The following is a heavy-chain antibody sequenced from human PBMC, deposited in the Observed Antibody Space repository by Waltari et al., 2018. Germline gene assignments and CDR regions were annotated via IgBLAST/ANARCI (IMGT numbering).Heavy chain of an antibody. CDR1: GGSISSDY. Sequence: QVQLQESGPGLVKPSETLSLTCSVSGGSISSDYWSWNRQPPGKGLEWIGYIFYSGSTNYSTSLKSRVTISIDTSKKHCSLNLNSVTAADTAVYYCARVARGSSSYYSLFDSWGQGALV. D-gene: IGHD6-13*01. CDR3: ARVARGSSSYYSLFDS. CDR2: IFYSGST. V-gene: IGHV4-59*01. J-gene: IGHJ4*02.